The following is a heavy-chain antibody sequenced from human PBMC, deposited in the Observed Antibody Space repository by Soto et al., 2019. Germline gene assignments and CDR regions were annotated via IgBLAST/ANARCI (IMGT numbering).Heavy chain of an antibody. J-gene: IGHJ6*02. CDR2: IYPGDSDT. D-gene: IGHD2-2*01. CDR1: GYSFTSYW. V-gene: IGHV5-51*01. Sequence: ECLKICCKGSGYSFTSYWIGWVRQMPGKGLEWMGIIYPGDSDTRYSPSFQGQVTISADKSISTAYLQWSSLKASDTAMYYCARDIVVVPAAVPPSYYYYGMDVWGQGTTVTVSS. CDR3: ARDIVVVPAAVPPSYYYYGMDV.